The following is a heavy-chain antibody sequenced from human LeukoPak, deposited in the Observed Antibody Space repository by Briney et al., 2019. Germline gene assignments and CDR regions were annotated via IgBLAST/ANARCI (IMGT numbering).Heavy chain of an antibody. Sequence: GGSLRLSCVGSGFTFSTYWMSWVRQAPGKGLEWVANIRQDGGEKYYVDSVKGRFTISRDNSRNTLYVQMNSLRAEDTAVYYCARGSKPYGEYIRSRIHYFDYWGQGTLVTVSS. J-gene: IGHJ4*02. CDR1: GFTFSTYW. V-gene: IGHV3-7*04. D-gene: IGHD4-17*01. CDR2: IRQDGGEK. CDR3: ARGSKPYGEYIRSRIHYFDY.